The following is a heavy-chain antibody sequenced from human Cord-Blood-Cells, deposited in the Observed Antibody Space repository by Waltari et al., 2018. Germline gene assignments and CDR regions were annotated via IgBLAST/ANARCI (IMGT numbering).Heavy chain of an antibody. V-gene: IGHV1-69*01. Sequence: GSSVKVSCKASGGPFSSSAISWVRPAPGQGLEWMGGIIPIFGTANYAQKFQGRVTITADESTSTAYMELSSLRSEDTAVYYCASCLRIYYYYGMDVWGQGTTVTVSS. J-gene: IGHJ6*02. D-gene: IGHD2-21*01. CDR3: ASCLRIYYYYGMDV. CDR2: IIPIFGTA. CDR1: GGPFSSSA.